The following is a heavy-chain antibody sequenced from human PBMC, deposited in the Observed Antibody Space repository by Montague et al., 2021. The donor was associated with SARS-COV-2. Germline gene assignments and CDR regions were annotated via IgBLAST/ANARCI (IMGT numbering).Heavy chain of an antibody. CDR3: ARPGSGYSYGSGAFDY. V-gene: IGHV4-39*01. CDR1: GGSISNRIYY. CDR2: IYYTENT. D-gene: IGHD5-18*01. Sequence: ETLSLTCTVSGGSISNRIYYWDWIRQPPGKGLEWIGSIYYTENTYYNPSLKSRVTISIDTSKNQFSLKLSSVTAADTAVYYCARPGSGYSYGSGAFDYWGQGTLVTGSS. J-gene: IGHJ4*02.